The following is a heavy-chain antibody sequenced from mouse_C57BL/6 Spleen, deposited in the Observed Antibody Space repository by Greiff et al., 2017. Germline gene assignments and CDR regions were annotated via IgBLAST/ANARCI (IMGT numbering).Heavy chain of an antibody. CDR2: IDPSDSYT. CDR3: ARRTKTWFAY. V-gene: IGHV1-50*01. D-gene: IGHD1-3*01. CDR1: GYTFTSYW. Sequence: QVQLQQSGAELVKPGASVKLSCKASGYTFTSYWMQWVKQRPGQGLEWIGEIDPSDSYTNYNQKFKGKATLTVDTSSSTAYMQLSSLTSEDSAVYYCARRTKTWFAYWGQGTLVTVSA. J-gene: IGHJ3*01.